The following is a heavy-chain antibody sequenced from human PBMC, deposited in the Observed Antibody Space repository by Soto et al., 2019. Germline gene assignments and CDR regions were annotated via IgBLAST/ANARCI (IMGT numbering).Heavy chain of an antibody. Sequence: QVQLQESGPGLVKPSQTLSLTCTVSGGSISSGGYYWSWIRQHPGKGLEWIGYSYYSGSTYYNPSLKSRVTISVDTSKNQFSLKLSSVTAADTAVYYCARVGHSSSSVRSTMVRGAIDYWGQGTLVTVSS. V-gene: IGHV4-31*03. CDR3: ARVGHSSSSVRSTMVRGAIDY. J-gene: IGHJ4*02. CDR1: GGSISSGGYY. CDR2: SYYSGST. D-gene: IGHD3-10*01.